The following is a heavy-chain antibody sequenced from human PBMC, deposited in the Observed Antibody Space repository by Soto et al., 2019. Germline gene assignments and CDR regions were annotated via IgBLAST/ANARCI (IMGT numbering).Heavy chain of an antibody. V-gene: IGHV1-18*01. CDR3: ARVNLRDYGDYVDAFDI. Sequence: QVQLVQSGAEVKKPGASVKVSCKASGYTFTSYGISWVRQAPGQGLEWMGWISAYNGNTNYAQKLQGRVTMTTDTSXSXXYMELRSLRSDDTAVYYCARVNLRDYGDYVDAFDIWGQGTMVTVSS. CDR1: GYTFTSYG. J-gene: IGHJ3*02. D-gene: IGHD4-17*01. CDR2: ISAYNGNT.